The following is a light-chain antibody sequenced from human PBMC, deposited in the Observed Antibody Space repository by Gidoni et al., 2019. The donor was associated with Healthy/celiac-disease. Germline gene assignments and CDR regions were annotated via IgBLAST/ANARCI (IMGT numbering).Light chain of an antibody. J-gene: IGLJ2*01. Sequence: QSALTQPASVSGSPGQSIPISCTGTSSDVGGYNYVSWYQQHPGKAPKLMNYDVSNRPSGVSNRFSGSKSGNTASLTISGLQAEDEADYYCRSYTSSSTVVFGGGTKLTVL. CDR3: RSYTSSSTVV. V-gene: IGLV2-14*01. CDR2: DVS. CDR1: SSDVGGYNY.